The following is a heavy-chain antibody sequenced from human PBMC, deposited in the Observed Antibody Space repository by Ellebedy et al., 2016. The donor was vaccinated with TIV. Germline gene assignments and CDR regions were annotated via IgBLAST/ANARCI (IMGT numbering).Heavy chain of an antibody. Sequence: AASVKVSCKASGYTFTSYDINWVRQAPGQGLEWMGWISAYNGNTNYAQKLQGRVTMTTDTSTSTAYMELRSLRSDDTAVYYCARKTTGAFDIWGQGTMVTVSS. CDR1: GYTFTSYD. CDR3: ARKTTGAFDI. D-gene: IGHD4-17*01. CDR2: ISAYNGNT. V-gene: IGHV1-18*01. J-gene: IGHJ3*02.